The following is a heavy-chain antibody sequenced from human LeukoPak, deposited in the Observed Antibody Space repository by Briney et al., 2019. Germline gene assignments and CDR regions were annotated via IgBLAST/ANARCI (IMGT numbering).Heavy chain of an antibody. V-gene: IGHV3-7*04. J-gene: IGHJ4*02. CDR3: ARGDAFSGDH. CDR1: RFTFSNFW. CDR2: IHPEGNEK. Sequence: PGGSLRLSCAVSRFTFSNFWMSWVRQAPGRGLEWVANIHPEGNEKYHVESVKGRFTISRDNAENLLFLQMNGLRVEDTAVYYCARGDAFSGDHWGQGTLVTVSS.